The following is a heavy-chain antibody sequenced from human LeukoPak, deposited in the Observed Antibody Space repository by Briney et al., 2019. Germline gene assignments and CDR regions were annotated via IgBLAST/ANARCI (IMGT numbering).Heavy chain of an antibody. CDR2: INHSGST. D-gene: IGHD3-16*02. Sequence: KPSETLSLTCAVYGGSFSVYYWSWIRQPPGNGLEWIGEINHSGSTNYNPSLKSRVTISVDTSKNQFSLKLRSVTAADTAVYYCARAISDYVWGSYRQRYYYYYMDVWGKGTTVTVSS. V-gene: IGHV4-34*01. CDR1: GGSFSVYY. CDR3: ARAISDYVWGSYRQRYYYYYMDV. J-gene: IGHJ6*03.